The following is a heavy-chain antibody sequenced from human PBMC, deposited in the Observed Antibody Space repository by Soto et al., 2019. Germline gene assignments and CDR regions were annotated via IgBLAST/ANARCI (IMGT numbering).Heavy chain of an antibody. CDR2: ISAYNGNT. D-gene: IGHD2-2*01. CDR3: ARDDVLVVPAAVPTYYYYGMDV. J-gene: IGHJ6*02. V-gene: IGHV1-18*01. CDR1: GYTFTSYG. Sequence: QVQMVQSGAEVKKPGASVKVSCKASGYTFTSYGISWVRQAPGQGLELMGWISAYNGNTNYAQKLQGRVTMTTDTTTTTAYMELRSLRSDDTAVYYCARDDVLVVPAAVPTYYYYGMDVWGQGTTVTVSS.